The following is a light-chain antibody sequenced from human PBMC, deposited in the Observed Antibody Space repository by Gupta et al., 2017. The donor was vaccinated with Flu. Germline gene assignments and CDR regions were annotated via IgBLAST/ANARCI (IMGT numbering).Light chain of an antibody. CDR2: DFL. Sequence: SAVGGYDYVYWSQHHPGQAPTLVLSDFLQRPSGFPDRFPGSQSGHPASLTVSGPPAADEAASFCSPYAGRFNHVVFGGGTKLTVL. CDR1: SAVGGYDY. V-gene: IGLV2-8*01. CDR3: SPYAGRFNHVV. J-gene: IGLJ2*01.